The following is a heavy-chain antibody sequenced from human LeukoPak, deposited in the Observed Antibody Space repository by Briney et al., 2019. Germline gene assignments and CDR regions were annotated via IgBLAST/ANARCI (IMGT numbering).Heavy chain of an antibody. CDR3: ARDYKYAFDN. J-gene: IGHJ4*02. V-gene: IGHV3-48*01. CDR1: GFTFSDYS. Sequence: GGPLRLSCAASGFTFSDYSMNGVRQAPGKGLEWISYIGIDSGNTNHADSVKGRFTISGDKTKNSLYLQMNSLRVEDTAVYYCARDYKYAFDNWGQGTLVTVSS. CDR2: IGIDSGNT. D-gene: IGHD5-24*01.